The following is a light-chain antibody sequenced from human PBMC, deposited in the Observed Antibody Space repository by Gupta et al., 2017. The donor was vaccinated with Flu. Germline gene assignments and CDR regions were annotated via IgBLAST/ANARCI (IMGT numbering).Light chain of an antibody. CDR2: DVS. CDR1: QSISSN. V-gene: IGKV1-39*01. CDR3: KQKYRLAWT. Sequence: DIQMPQSPSSLSASVGDRVSITCRASQSISSNLNWYQQKPGKAPKLLIFDVSSLQSGVPSRFSGSGSGTECTVTSSSLQPEDGGTDDCKQKYRLAWTCGQGTKVEIK. J-gene: IGKJ1*01.